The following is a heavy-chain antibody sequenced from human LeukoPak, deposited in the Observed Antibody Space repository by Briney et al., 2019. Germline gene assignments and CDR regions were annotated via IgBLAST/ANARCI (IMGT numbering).Heavy chain of an antibody. V-gene: IGHV3-21*01. Sequence: SGGSLRLSCAASGFTFSSYSMNWVRQAPGKGLELVSSVSSSSTYIYYADSVKGRFTISRDNAKNSLYLQMNSLRAEDTAVYYCASLKNYYDSSGYPDWGQGTLVTVSS. D-gene: IGHD3-22*01. CDR1: GFTFSSYS. CDR3: ASLKNYYDSSGYPD. J-gene: IGHJ4*02. CDR2: VSSSSTYI.